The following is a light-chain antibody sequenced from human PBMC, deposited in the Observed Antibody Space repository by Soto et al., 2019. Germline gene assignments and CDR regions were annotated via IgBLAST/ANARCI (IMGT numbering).Light chain of an antibody. CDR3: SSYTTTSTVV. J-gene: IGLJ3*02. Sequence: QSALTQPASVSGSPGQSITISCTGTSSDVGGYYYVSWFQQYPGKAPSLMIYDVYRRPSGVSYRFSGSKSGNTASLTISGLQAEDEADYYCSSYTTTSTVVFGGGTQLTVL. CDR1: SSDVGGYYY. V-gene: IGLV2-14*03. CDR2: DVY.